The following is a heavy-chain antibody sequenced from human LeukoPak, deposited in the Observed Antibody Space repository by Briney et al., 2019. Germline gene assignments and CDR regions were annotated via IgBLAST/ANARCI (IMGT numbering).Heavy chain of an antibody. CDR2: IRYDGSNK. V-gene: IGHV3-30*02. D-gene: IGHD2-2*01. J-gene: IGHJ3*02. CDR1: GFTFNSYG. CDR3: AGGEIGIVVVPAAGPYNAFDI. Sequence: GGSLRLSCAASGFTFNSYGMHWVRQAPGKGLEWVAFIRYDGSNKYYADSVKGRFTISRDNSKNTLYLQMNSLRAEDTAVYYCAGGEIGIVVVPAAGPYNAFDIWGQGTMVTVSS.